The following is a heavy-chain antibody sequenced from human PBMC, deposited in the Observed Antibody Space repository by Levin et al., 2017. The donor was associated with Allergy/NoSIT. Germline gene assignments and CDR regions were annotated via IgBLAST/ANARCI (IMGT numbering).Heavy chain of an antibody. J-gene: IGHJ5*02. Sequence: GGSLRLSCAASGFTFSSYWMSWVRQAPGKGLEWVANIKQDGSEKYYVDSVKGRFTISRDNAKNSLYLQMNSLRAEDTAVYYCARAGDIVVVPAAIQFDWFDPWGQGTLVTVSS. D-gene: IGHD2-2*02. V-gene: IGHV3-7*01. CDR3: ARAGDIVVVPAAIQFDWFDP. CDR2: IKQDGSEK. CDR1: GFTFSSYW.